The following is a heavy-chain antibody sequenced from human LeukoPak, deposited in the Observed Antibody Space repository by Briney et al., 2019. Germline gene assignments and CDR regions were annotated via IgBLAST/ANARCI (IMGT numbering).Heavy chain of an antibody. CDR1: GGSISSYY. D-gene: IGHD2-2*01. CDR2: IYYSGST. V-gene: IGHV4-59*01. CDR3: ARYNYCSSTSCYYYYYYMDV. J-gene: IGHJ6*03. Sequence: PSETLSLTCTVSGGSISSYYWSWIRQPPGKGLESIGYIYYSGSTNYNPSLKSRVTISVDTSKNQFSLKLSSVTAADTAVYYCARYNYCSSTSCYYYYYYMDVWGKGTTVTVSS.